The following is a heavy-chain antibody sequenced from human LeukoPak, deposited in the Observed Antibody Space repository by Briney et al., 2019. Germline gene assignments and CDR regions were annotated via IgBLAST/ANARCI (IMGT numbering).Heavy chain of an antibody. CDR3: ARGVTPAMLQYNWFDP. Sequence: GASVKVSCMASGGTFSSYAISWVRQAPGQGLEWMGGIIPIFGTANYAQKFQGRVTITADESTSTAYMELSSLRSEDTAVYYCARGVTPAMLQYNWFDPWGQGTLVTVSS. D-gene: IGHD2-2*01. CDR1: GGTFSSYA. V-gene: IGHV1-69*13. J-gene: IGHJ5*02. CDR2: IIPIFGTA.